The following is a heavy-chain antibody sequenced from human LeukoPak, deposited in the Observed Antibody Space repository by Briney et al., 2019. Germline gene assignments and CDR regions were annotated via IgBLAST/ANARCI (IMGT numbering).Heavy chain of an antibody. CDR2: IWYNGSNK. J-gene: IGHJ6*03. V-gene: IGHV3-33*06. CDR1: GFTCSSYG. D-gene: IGHD4-11*01. CDR3: AKGDYRSSYYYYMDV. Sequence: GGPLRLSCAASGFTCSSYGIQWVRQAPGKGLQRVAVIWYNGSNKYYAYSVKGRFTISRDNSKNTLYLKMNSLRAEDTAVYYCAKGDYRSSYYYYMDVWGKGTMVTVSS.